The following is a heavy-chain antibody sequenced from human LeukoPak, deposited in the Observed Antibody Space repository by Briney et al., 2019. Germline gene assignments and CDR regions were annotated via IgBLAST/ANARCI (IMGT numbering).Heavy chain of an antibody. D-gene: IGHD2/OR15-2a*01. CDR3: ARVPGYKEYYYFDY. CDR2: INAGNGNT. V-gene: IGHV1-3*01. Sequence: ASVKVSCKASGYTFTSYAMHWVRQAPGQRLEWMGWINAGNGNTKYSQKFQGRVTITRDTSASTAYMELSSLRSEDTAVYYCARVPGYKEYYYFDYWGQGTLVTVSS. CDR1: GYTFTSYA. J-gene: IGHJ4*02.